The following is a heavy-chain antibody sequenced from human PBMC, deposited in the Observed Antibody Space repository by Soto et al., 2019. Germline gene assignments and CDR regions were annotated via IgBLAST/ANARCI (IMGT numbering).Heavy chain of an antibody. CDR1: GYTLTELS. Sequence: GASVKVSCKVSGYTLTELSMHWVRQAPGKGLEWMGGFDPEDGETIYAQKFQGRVTMTEDTSTDTAYMELSSLRSEDTAVYYCAVMSYYDSSGYRRGNALDIWGQGTMVTV. CDR2: FDPEDGET. CDR3: AVMSYYDSSGYRRGNALDI. D-gene: IGHD3-22*01. V-gene: IGHV1-24*01. J-gene: IGHJ3*02.